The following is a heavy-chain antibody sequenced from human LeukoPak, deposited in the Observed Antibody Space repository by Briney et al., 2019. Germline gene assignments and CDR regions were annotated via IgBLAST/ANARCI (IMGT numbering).Heavy chain of an antibody. D-gene: IGHD6-19*01. CDR1: GFTFGDYA. CDR3: AKDAVAGTWLHY. CDR2: IRGDGRTT. Sequence: GGSLRLSCAASGFTFGDYAMHWVRQAPGKGLEWVSLIRGDGRTTSYAGSVKGRFTISRDNSKNSLYLQMSSLRDEDTAMYYCAKDAVAGTWLHYWGQGTLVTVSS. J-gene: IGHJ4*02. V-gene: IGHV3-43*02.